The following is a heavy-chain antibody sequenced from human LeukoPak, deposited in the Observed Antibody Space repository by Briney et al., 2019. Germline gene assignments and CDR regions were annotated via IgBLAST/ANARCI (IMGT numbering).Heavy chain of an antibody. CDR3: ARDRDYSNTERGFDC. CDR2: IKPNSGET. J-gene: IGHJ4*02. D-gene: IGHD4-11*01. CDR1: GYTFTDYY. V-gene: IGHV1-2*02. Sequence: ASVKVSCKTSGYTFTDYYIHWVRQAPGQGLEWMGWIKPNSGETNSAQKFQGRVTMTGDTSISTAYMELRRVTSDDTAVYYCARDRDYSNTERGFDCWGQGTLVTVSS.